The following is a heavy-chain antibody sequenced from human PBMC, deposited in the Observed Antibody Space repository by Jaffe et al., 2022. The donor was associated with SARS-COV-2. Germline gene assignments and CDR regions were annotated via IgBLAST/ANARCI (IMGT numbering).Heavy chain of an antibody. Sequence: QVQLQESGPGLVKPSETLSLTCTVSGGSISSYYWSWIRQPPGKGLEWIGYIYYSGSTNYNPSLKSRVTISVDTSKNQFSLKLSSVTAADTAVYYCARGYGGSYLGNWFDPWGQGTLVTVSS. D-gene: IGHD3-10*01. CDR1: GGSISSYY. CDR2: IYYSGST. V-gene: IGHV4-59*01. CDR3: ARGYGGSYLGNWFDP. J-gene: IGHJ5*02.